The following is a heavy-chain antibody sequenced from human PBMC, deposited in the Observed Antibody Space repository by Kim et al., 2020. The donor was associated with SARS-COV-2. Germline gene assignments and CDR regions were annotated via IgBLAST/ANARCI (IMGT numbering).Heavy chain of an antibody. CDR1: GFTFSSYS. J-gene: IGHJ4*02. CDR2: ISSSSTI. CDR3: ARDLYYYDSSGYLQFDY. D-gene: IGHD3-22*01. V-gene: IGHV3-48*04. Sequence: GGSLRLSCAASGFTFSSYSMNWVRQAPGKGLEWVSYISSSSTIYYADSVKGRFTISRDNAKNSLYLQMNSLRAEDTAVYYCARDLYYYDSSGYLQFDYWGQGTLVTVSS.